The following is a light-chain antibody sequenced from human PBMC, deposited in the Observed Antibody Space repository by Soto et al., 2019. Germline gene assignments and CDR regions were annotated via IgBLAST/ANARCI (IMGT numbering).Light chain of an antibody. CDR2: GAS. Sequence: EIVLTQSPDTLSLSPGERATVSCRASQSVSNNDLAWYQQRPGQAPRLLLYGASTRPTGIPDRFSGSGSGTEFTLTISRLEPEDFEVYYCHHYGSSPPYTFGQGTKLDIK. CDR3: HHYGSSPPYT. J-gene: IGKJ2*01. CDR1: QSVSNND. V-gene: IGKV3-20*01.